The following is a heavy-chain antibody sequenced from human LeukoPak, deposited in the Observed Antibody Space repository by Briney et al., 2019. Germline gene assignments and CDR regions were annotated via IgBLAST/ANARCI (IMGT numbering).Heavy chain of an antibody. CDR3: AKGSDYDYVWGSYRYTGEYYFDY. D-gene: IGHD3-16*02. Sequence: GGSLRLSCAASGFTFSSYAMCWVRQAPGKGLEWVSAISGSGGSTYYADSVKGRFTISRDNSKNTLYLQMNSLRAEDTAVYYCAKGSDYDYVWGSYRYTGEYYFDYWGQGTLVTVSS. V-gene: IGHV3-23*01. J-gene: IGHJ4*02. CDR2: ISGSGGST. CDR1: GFTFSSYA.